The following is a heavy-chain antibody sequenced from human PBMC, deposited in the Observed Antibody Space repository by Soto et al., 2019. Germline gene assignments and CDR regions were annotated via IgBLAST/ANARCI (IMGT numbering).Heavy chain of an antibody. V-gene: IGHV4-31*03. D-gene: IGHD4-17*01. CDR2: IYYSGST. CDR1: GGSISSGGYY. Sequence: QVQLQESGPGLVKPSQTLSLTCTVSGGSISSGGYYWSWIRQHPGKGLEWIGYIYYSGSTYYNPFLKSRVTISVDTSKNQFSLKLSSVTAADTAVYYCARGDYGGNRAINWGQGTLVTVSS. CDR3: ARGDYGGNRAIN. J-gene: IGHJ4*02.